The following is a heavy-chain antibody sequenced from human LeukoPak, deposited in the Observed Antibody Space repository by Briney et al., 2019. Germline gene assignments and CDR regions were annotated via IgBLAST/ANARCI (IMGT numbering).Heavy chain of an antibody. CDR2: INPNSGGT. Sequence: ASVKVSCKASGYTFTGYYMHWVRQAPGQGLGWMGWINPNSGGTNYAQKFQGRVTMTRDTSISTAYMELSRLRSDDTAVYYCARGRGYSYGYYMDVWGKGTTVTVSS. D-gene: IGHD5-18*01. V-gene: IGHV1-2*02. J-gene: IGHJ6*03. CDR3: ARGRGYSYGYYMDV. CDR1: GYTFTGYY.